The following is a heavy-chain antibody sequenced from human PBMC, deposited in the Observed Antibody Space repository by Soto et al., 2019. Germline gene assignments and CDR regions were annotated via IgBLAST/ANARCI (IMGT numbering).Heavy chain of an antibody. V-gene: IGHV4-4*02. D-gene: IGHD6-13*01. J-gene: IGHJ4*02. CDR3: AREQISSTAGGYFDY. Sequence: SETLSLTCAFSSGSISSSNWWIWVRQPPGKGLEWIGEIYHSGSTNYNPSLKGRVTISVDKSKNQFSLKLSSVTAADTAVYYCAREQISSTAGGYFDYWGQGTLVTVSS. CDR2: IYHSGST. CDR1: SGSISSSNW.